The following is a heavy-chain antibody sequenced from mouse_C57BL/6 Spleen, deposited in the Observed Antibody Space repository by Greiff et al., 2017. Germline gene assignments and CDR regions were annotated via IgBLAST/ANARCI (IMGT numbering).Heavy chain of an antibody. CDR3: ARDHGAMDY. CDR1: GFNIQDSY. J-gene: IGHJ4*01. CDR2: IDPEDGET. Sequence: VQLKESGAELVKPGASVTLSCTASGFNIQDSYLHLVQQRTEQGLACIGRIDPEDGETKYAPKFQGKYTITADTSPNTAYRQLSSLTSEDTAGYYCARDHGAMDYWGQGTSVTVSS. V-gene: IGHV14-2*01.